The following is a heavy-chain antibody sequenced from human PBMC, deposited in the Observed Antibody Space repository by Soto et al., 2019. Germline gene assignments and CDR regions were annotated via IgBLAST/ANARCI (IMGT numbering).Heavy chain of an antibody. Sequence: QVQLVQSGADVKKPGSSVKVSCKASGATFSSSTFTWVRQAPGQGLEWMGRIIPMFGITNSAQKFQGRLGITADESTNTVSMDMCSVRSDDTAISYCAAGALKFGGVLNAWGQGSLVTVSS. J-gene: IGHJ4*02. D-gene: IGHD3-16*01. CDR2: IIPMFGIT. CDR3: AAGALKFGGVLNA. CDR1: GATFSSST. V-gene: IGHV1-69*02.